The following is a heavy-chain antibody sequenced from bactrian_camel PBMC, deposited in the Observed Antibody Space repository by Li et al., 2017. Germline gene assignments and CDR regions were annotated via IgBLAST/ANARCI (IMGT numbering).Heavy chain of an antibody. V-gene: IGHV3-2*01. CDR2: IDSDNSTT. D-gene: IGHD2*01. Sequence: HVQLVESGGGSVQPGGSLRLSCSASGPATFKSLCMGWFRQAPGKEREGVASIDSDNSTTYAESVKGRFTISKDNAKNTLYLQMNSLKPEDTAMYYCAADRASGCFYYVVWEYNYWGQGTQVTVS. CDR3: AADRASGCFYYVVWEYNY. J-gene: IGHJ4*01. CDR1: GPATFKSLC.